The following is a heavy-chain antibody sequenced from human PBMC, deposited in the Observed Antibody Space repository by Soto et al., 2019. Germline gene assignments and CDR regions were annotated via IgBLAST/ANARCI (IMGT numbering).Heavy chain of an antibody. J-gene: IGHJ5*02. CDR3: ARYRGYSSSNRWFDP. Sequence: PGGSLRLSCAASGFTFSSYAMSWVRQAPGKGLEWVSYISSSSSYTNYADSVKGRFTISRDNAKNSLYLQMNSLRAEDTAVYYCARYRGYSSSNRWFDPWGQGTLVTVSS. V-gene: IGHV3-21*05. D-gene: IGHD6-13*01. CDR2: ISSSSSYT. CDR1: GFTFSSYA.